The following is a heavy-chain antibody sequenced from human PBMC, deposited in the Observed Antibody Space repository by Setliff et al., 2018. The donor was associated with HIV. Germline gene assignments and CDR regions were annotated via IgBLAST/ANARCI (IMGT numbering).Heavy chain of an antibody. J-gene: IGHJ4*02. CDR2: SIPVRAP. V-gene: IGHV4-4*09. D-gene: IGHD3-10*01. CDR1: DGSIGGYS. Sequence: SETLSLTCSVSDGSIGGYSWAGSGSPRGRDWSGLATSIPVRAPTTTPPSRVESALDTSKNQFSLRLTSVTAADTAVYFCARRPMVRGFGRYYFDYWGQGTLVTVSS. CDR3: ARRPMVRGFGRYYFDY.